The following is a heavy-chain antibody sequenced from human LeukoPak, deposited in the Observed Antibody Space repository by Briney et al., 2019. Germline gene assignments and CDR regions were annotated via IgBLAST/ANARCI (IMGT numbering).Heavy chain of an antibody. J-gene: IGHJ4*02. V-gene: IGHV1-8*01. CDR1: GYTFTSYD. CDR2: MNPNSGNT. D-gene: IGHD6-13*01. Sequence: ASVKVSCKASGYTFTSYDINWVRQATGQGLEWMGWMNPNSGNTGYAQKFQGRVTMTTDTSTSTAYMELRSLRSDDTAVYYCARDRYSSSWYLDYWGQGTLVTVSS. CDR3: ARDRYSSSWYLDY.